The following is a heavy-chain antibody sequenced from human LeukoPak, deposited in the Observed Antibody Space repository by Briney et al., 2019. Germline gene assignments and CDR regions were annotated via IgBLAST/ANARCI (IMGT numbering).Heavy chain of an antibody. Sequence: GASVKVSCKASGGTFSSYAISWVRQAPGQGLEWMGGIIPIFGTANYAQKFQGRVTITTDESTSTAYMELSSLRSEDTAVYYCARDLSYSSSWYFDGSYYMDVWGKGTTVTVSS. CDR3: ARDLSYSSSWYFDGSYYMDV. CDR2: IIPIFGTA. CDR1: GGTFSSYA. J-gene: IGHJ6*03. V-gene: IGHV1-69*05. D-gene: IGHD6-13*01.